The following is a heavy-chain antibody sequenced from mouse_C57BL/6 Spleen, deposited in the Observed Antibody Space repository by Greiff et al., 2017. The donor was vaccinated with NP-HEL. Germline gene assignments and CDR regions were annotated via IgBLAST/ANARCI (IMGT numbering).Heavy chain of an antibody. CDR1: GYSITSGYY. CDR2: ISYDGSN. Sequence: EVQLQESGPGLVKPSQSLSLTCSVTGYSITSGYYWHWIRQFPGTTLEWMGYISYDGSNNYNPSLKNRISITRDTTRNQFLLKLNSVTTEDTATYYCARDIPLQYYGSSPYWGQGTSVTVSS. V-gene: IGHV3-6*01. J-gene: IGHJ4*01. D-gene: IGHD1-1*01. CDR3: ARDIPLQYYGSSPY.